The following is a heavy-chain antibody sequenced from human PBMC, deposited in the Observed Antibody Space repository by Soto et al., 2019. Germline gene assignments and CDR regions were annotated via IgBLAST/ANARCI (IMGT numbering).Heavy chain of an antibody. J-gene: IGHJ3*01. V-gene: IGHV1-69*01. CDR3: AGGTPYCSGGRCYFPRSAIDV. Sequence: QVQLVQSGAEVKKTGSSVKVSCKASGGTFSSYPISWVRQAPGKGLGWMGGIIPIFGTANYPQKSQGRSRITGHQPTSTVYMELSSLGYEENAVYYCAGGTPYCSGGRCYFPRSAIDVWGQGTRVTVSS. CDR1: GGTFSSYP. D-gene: IGHD2-15*01. CDR2: IIPIFGTA.